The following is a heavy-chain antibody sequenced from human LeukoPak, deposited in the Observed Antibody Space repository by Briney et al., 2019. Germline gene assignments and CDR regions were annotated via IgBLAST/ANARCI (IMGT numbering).Heavy chain of an antibody. J-gene: IGHJ4*02. CDR3: ARTQTWLPYFDY. D-gene: IGHD5-12*01. Sequence: AETLSLTCTVSGGSISSYYWSWIRQPPGKGLEWIGYIYYSGGTNYNPSLKSRVTISVDTSKNQFSLKLSSVTAADTAVYYCARTQTWLPYFDYWGQGTLVTVSS. V-gene: IGHV4-59*01. CDR1: GGSISSYY. CDR2: IYYSGGT.